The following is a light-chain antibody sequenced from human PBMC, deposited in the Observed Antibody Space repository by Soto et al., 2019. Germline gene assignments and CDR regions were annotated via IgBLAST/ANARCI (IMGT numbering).Light chain of an antibody. CDR2: TTS. Sequence: DIQMKMFPSSLSASVGDRVTIACRASQTVSKFVNWYQQKPGKVPTLLIFTTSTLHSGVPSRFSVSGSGTEFTLTINGLQPEDFATYYCQQTYTLPRTFAQGTNVDIK. V-gene: IGKV1-39*01. CDR1: QTVSKF. J-gene: IGKJ1*01. CDR3: QQTYTLPRT.